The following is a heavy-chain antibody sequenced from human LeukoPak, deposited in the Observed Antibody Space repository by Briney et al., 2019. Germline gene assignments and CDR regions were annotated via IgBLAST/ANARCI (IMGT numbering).Heavy chain of an antibody. J-gene: IGHJ4*01. CDR2: IWYDGSNK. V-gene: IGHV3-33*08. CDR1: GFTFSSSG. CDR3: ARGGSGYDFDF. D-gene: IGHD5-12*01. Sequence: GRSLRLSCAASGFTFSSSGMHWVRQAPGKGLERVAVIWYDGSNKYYVDSVKGRFTISRDNSKNTLYLQMNSLRAEDTAVYYCARGGSGYDFDFWGHGTLVTVSS.